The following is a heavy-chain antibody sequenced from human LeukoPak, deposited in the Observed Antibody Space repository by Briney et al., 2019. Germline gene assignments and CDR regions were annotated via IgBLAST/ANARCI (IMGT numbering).Heavy chain of an antibody. CDR2: IKQDGSEK. CDR1: GFTFSSYW. V-gene: IGHV3-7*01. CDR3: ARDRGSTYYDFWSGRGGFDY. Sequence: GGSLRPSCAASGFTFSSYWVSWVRQAPGKGLEWVANIKQDGSEKYYVDSVKGRFTISRDNAKNSLYLQMNSLRAEDTAVYYCARDRGSTYYDFWSGRGGFDYWGQGTLVTVSS. J-gene: IGHJ4*02. D-gene: IGHD3-3*01.